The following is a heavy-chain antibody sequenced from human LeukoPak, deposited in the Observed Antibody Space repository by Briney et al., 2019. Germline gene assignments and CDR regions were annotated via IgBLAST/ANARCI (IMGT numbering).Heavy chain of an antibody. CDR1: GYTFTSYG. CDR2: ISAYNGNT. J-gene: IGHJ4*02. V-gene: IGHV1-18*04. D-gene: IGHD6-19*01. CDR3: ARDRAGYSSGWAFDY. Sequence: ASVKVSYKASGYTFTSYGISWVRQAPGQGLEWMGWISAYNGNTNYAQKLQGRVTMTTDTSTSTAYMELRSLRSDDTAVYYCARDRAGYSSGWAFDYWGQGTLVTVSS.